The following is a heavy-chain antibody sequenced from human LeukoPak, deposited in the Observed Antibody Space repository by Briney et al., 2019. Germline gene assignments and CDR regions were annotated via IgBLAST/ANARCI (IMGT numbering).Heavy chain of an antibody. D-gene: IGHD3-3*01. CDR1: GYTFSNFG. CDR3: ARDGTITDDY. CDR2: ISGNNDNP. V-gene: IGHV1-18*01. Sequence: GASVKVSCKTSGYTFSNFGINWVRQAPGQGLEWMGWISGNNDNPNYGQKFQGRFTVTTDSSTSTAYMELRNLTFDDTAVYYCARDGTITDDYWGQTTLVGVSS. J-gene: IGHJ4*02.